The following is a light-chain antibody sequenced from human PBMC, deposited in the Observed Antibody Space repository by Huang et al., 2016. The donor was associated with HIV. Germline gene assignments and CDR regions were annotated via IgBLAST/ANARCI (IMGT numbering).Light chain of an antibody. Sequence: DIQMTQSPSSLSASVGDRVTFTCRASRGIIKSVNWYQQKSGKAPKLLIYTASTLGSGVPSRFSGSGSGSHFTLNISSRQPEDVATYFCQQSFSVPRTFGRGTKVEI. CDR3: QQSFSVPRT. CDR1: RGIIKS. J-gene: IGKJ1*01. CDR2: TAS. V-gene: IGKV1-39*01.